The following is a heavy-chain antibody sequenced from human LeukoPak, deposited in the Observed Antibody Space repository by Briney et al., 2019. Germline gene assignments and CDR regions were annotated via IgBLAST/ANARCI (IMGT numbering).Heavy chain of an antibody. CDR2: ISGSGGST. V-gene: IGHV3-23*01. Sequence: GSLRLSCAASGFTFSSYAMSWVRQAPGKGLEWVSAISGSGGSTYYADSVKGRFTISRDNSKNTLYLQMNSLRAEDTAVYYCAKVGVYSSSRLVFDYWGQGTLVTVSS. CDR3: AKVGVYSSSRLVFDY. D-gene: IGHD6-6*01. CDR1: GFTFSSYA. J-gene: IGHJ4*02.